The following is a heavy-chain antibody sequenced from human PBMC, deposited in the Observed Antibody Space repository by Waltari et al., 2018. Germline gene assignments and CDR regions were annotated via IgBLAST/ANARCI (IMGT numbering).Heavy chain of an antibody. Sequence: EVQLVESGGGLVKPVGSLRLSCAASVFTFSNAWTICARQTPGHGTASVGRIKSKTDGGTTDYAAPVKGRFTISRDDSKNTLYLQMNSLKTEDTAVYYCTTVAYSSSWYSYYYYYGMDVWGQGTTVTVSS. D-gene: IGHD6-13*01. CDR3: TTVAYSSSWYSYYYYYGMDV. J-gene: IGHJ6*02. V-gene: IGHV3-15*07. CDR2: IKSKTDGGTT. CDR1: VFTFSNAW.